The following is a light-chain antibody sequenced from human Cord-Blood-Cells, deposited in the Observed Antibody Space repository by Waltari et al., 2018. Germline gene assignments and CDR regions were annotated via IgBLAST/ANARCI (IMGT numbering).Light chain of an antibody. CDR2: DAS. J-gene: IGKJ3*01. V-gene: IGKV1-33*01. CDR3: QQYDNLFT. CDR1: QDISNY. Sequence: DLQMTQSPSSLSASVGARVTITCQASQDISNYLNWYQQKPGKAPKLLIYDASNLETGVPSMFSGSGSGTDFTFTISSLQPEDIATYYCQQYDNLFTFGPGTKVDIK.